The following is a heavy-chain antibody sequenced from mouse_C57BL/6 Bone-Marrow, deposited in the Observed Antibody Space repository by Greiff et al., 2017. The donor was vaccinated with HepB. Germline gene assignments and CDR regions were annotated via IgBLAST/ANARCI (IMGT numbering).Heavy chain of an antibody. CDR3: ARWAGLRETFDY. D-gene: IGHD2-4*01. CDR1: GYTFTSYG. Sequence: VKLVESGAELARPGASVKLSCKASGYTFTSYGISWVKQRTGQGLEWIGEIYPRSGNTYYNEKFKGKATLTADKSSSTAYMELRSLTSEDSAVYFCARWAGLRETFDYWGQGTTLTVSS. CDR2: IYPRSGNT. J-gene: IGHJ2*01. V-gene: IGHV1-81*01.